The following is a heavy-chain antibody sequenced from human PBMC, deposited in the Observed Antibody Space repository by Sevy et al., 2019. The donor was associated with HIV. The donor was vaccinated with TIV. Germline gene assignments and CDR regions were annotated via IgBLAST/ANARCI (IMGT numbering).Heavy chain of an antibody. CDR3: EKEGGGEGGDH. CDR2: KQYDGSNK. D-gene: IGHD2-21*01. V-gene: IGHV3-30*02. J-gene: IGHJ4*02. Sequence: GGSLRLSCAASGFSFSSYGMHWVRQAPGKGLEWMSYKQYDGSNKDYADSVKGRFTISRDNSKNTLYLQMNSLRVEDTAVFQCEKEGGGEGGDHWGQGTLVTVSS. CDR1: GFSFSSYG.